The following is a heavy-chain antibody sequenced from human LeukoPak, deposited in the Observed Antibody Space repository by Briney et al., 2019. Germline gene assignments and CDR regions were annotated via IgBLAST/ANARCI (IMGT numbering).Heavy chain of an antibody. CDR2: ISWNGGRI. Sequence: GGSLRLSCAASGFTLSSYWMHWVRQAPGKGLEWVSGISWNGGRIVYADSVKGRFTISRDNAKNSLYLQMNSLRAEDTALYYCARGSGWYSHFDYWGQGTLVTVSS. V-gene: IGHV3-9*01. CDR1: GFTLSSYW. J-gene: IGHJ4*02. CDR3: ARGSGWYSHFDY. D-gene: IGHD6-19*01.